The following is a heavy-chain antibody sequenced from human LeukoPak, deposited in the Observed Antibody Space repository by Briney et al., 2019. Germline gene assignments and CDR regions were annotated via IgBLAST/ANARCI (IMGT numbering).Heavy chain of an antibody. Sequence: TGGSLRLSCAASGFTFDDYAMHWVRQAPGKGLEWVSGISWNSGSIGYADSVKGRFTISRDNAKNSLYLQMNSLRAEDMALYYCAKDANYDFWSGYSVLGYYYMDVWGKGTTVTVSS. D-gene: IGHD3-3*01. J-gene: IGHJ6*03. CDR2: ISWNSGSI. V-gene: IGHV3-9*03. CDR1: GFTFDDYA. CDR3: AKDANYDFWSGYSVLGYYYMDV.